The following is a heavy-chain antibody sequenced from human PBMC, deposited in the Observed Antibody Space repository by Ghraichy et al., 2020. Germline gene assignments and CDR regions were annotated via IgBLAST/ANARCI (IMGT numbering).Heavy chain of an antibody. V-gene: IGHV3-21*01. CDR3: ARDIDPDNGGPHAFDI. J-gene: IGHJ3*02. Sequence: GESLNISCAASGFTFSSYSMNWVRQAPGKGLEWVSSISSSSSYIYYADSVKGRFTISRDNAKNSLYLQMNSLRAEDTAVYYCARDIDPDNGGPHAFDIWGQGTMVTVSS. D-gene: IGHD4-23*01. CDR2: ISSSSSYI. CDR1: GFTFSSYS.